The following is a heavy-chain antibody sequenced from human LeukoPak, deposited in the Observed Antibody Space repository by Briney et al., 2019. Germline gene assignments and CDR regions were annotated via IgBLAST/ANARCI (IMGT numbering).Heavy chain of an antibody. V-gene: IGHV3-30*02. CDR1: GFTFSSYG. D-gene: IGHD3-3*01. J-gene: IGHJ4*02. CDR2: IRYDGSNK. CDR3: AKDSFDFWSGYYTGIPFSFDY. Sequence: PGGSLRLSCAASGFTFSSYGMHWVRQAPGKGLEWVAFIRYDGSNKYYADSVKGRFTISRDNSKNTLYLQMNSLRAEDTAVYYCAKDSFDFWSGYYTGIPFSFDYWGQGTLVTVSS.